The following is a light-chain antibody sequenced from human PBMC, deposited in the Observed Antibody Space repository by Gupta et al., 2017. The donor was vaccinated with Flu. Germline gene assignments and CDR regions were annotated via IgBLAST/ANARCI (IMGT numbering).Light chain of an antibody. V-gene: IGLV2-14*01. CDR1: SSDVGGYNY. CDR2: GVS. Sequence: HSALTQPASVSGSPGQSITISCTGTSSDVGGYNYVSWYQQHPGKAPKLMIYGVSDRPSGVSNRFSGSKSGNTASLTISGLQAEDEADYYCTSFTSSSALVVFGGGTKLTVL. J-gene: IGLJ2*01. CDR3: TSFTSSSALVV.